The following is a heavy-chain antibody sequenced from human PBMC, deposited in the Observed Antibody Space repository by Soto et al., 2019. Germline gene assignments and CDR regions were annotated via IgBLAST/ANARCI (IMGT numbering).Heavy chain of an antibody. CDR2: IRDKTYGGTT. V-gene: IGHV3-49*04. Sequence: PGGSLRLSCSASGFTFGDYGVSWVRQRPGKGLEWVGVIRDKTYGGTTAYAASVKGRFTISRDDFSGIAYLQMNSLKTEDTAVYYCAREFSSSWYQYYLDSWGRGALVIVSS. D-gene: IGHD6-13*01. CDR3: AREFSSSWYQYYLDS. J-gene: IGHJ4*02. CDR1: GFTFGDYG.